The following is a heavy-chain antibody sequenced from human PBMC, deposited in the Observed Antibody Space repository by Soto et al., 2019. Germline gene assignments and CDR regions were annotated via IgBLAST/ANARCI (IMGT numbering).Heavy chain of an antibody. V-gene: IGHV3-23*01. CDR2: ISXXGGXX. J-gene: IGHJ4*01. CDR1: GFTFSSYA. CDR3: AFDY. Sequence: XXSLRLSCAASGFTFSSYAMSWVRQAPGXXXXWXXXISXXGGXXXXXXXVXXXFXXXRENPKNKLYLQMKSLRAEDTDVYYCAFDYWGHGTLVTISS.